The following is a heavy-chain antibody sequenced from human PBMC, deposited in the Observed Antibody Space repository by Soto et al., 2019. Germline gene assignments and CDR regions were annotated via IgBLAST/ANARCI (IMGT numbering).Heavy chain of an antibody. CDR1: GYTFSDFY. V-gene: IGHV1-18*01. Sequence: ASVQVSCKASGYTFSDFYISCVRPAPGQGLEWMGWISCYNGKTKYAQKVQGRATMTTDTSTSTAYMEVRSLRSDDTAIYYCARDAPPPELRFLEWHNYDYNGMDVWGQGTTVNVS. CDR2: ISCYNGKT. J-gene: IGHJ6*02. CDR3: ARDAPPPELRFLEWHNYDYNGMDV. D-gene: IGHD3-3*01.